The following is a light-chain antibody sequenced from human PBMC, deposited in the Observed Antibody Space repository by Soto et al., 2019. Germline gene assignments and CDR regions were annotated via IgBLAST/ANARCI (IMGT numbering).Light chain of an antibody. CDR1: SSNIGAGYD. Sequence: QSVLTQPPSVSGAPGQRVTISCTGSSSNIGAGYDVHWYQQLPGTAPKLLIYGNSNRPSGVPDRLSGSKSGTSASLAITGLQAEDEADYYCQSYDSSLSGYVVFGVGTKLTVL. J-gene: IGLJ2*01. V-gene: IGLV1-40*01. CDR3: QSYDSSLSGYVV. CDR2: GNS.